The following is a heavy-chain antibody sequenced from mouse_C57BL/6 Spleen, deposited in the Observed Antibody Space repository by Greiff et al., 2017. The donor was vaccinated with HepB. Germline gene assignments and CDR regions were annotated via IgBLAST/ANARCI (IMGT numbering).Heavy chain of an antibody. CDR2: INPNYGTT. J-gene: IGHJ3*01. CDR3: AREGTYSKGWFAY. CDR1: GYSFTDYN. V-gene: IGHV1-39*01. D-gene: IGHD2-10*01. Sequence: EVKLQESGPELVKPGASVKISCKASGYSFTDYNMNWVKQSNGKSLEWIGVINPNYGTTSYNQKFKGKATLTVDQSSSTAYMRLNSLTSEDSAVYYCAREGTYSKGWFAYWGQGTLVTVSA.